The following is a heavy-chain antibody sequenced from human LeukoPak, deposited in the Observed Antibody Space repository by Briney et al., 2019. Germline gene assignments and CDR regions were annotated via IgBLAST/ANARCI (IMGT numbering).Heavy chain of an antibody. J-gene: IGHJ4*02. Sequence: PGGSLRLSCAASGFTVSSNYMSWVRQAPGKGLEWVSVIYSGGSTYCADSVKGRFTISRDNSKNTLYLQMNSLRAEDTAVYYCARGRGDYYGSGSYYIDYWGQGTLVTVSS. CDR1: GFTVSSNY. CDR2: IYSGGST. D-gene: IGHD3-10*01. CDR3: ARGRGDYYGSGSYYIDY. V-gene: IGHV3-53*01.